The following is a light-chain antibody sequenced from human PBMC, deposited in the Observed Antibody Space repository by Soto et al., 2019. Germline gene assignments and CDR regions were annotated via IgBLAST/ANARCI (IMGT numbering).Light chain of an antibody. J-gene: IGKJ4*01. CDR3: QMELT. V-gene: IGKV1-27*01. CDR2: AAS. Sequence: DIQMTQSPSSLSASVGDRVTITCRASQGISNYLAWYQQKPGKVPKLLIYAASTLQSWVPSRFSGSGSGTDFTLTISSLQPEDVAIYYCQMELTFGGGTKVEIK. CDR1: QGISNY.